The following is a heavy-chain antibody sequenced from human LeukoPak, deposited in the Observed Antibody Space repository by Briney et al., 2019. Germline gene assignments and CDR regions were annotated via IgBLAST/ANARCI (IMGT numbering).Heavy chain of an antibody. D-gene: IGHD3-22*01. J-gene: IGHJ5*02. CDR3: ARSDDSSGYYLNWFGP. V-gene: IGHV1-18*01. CDR2: ISAYNGNT. Sequence: ASVKVSCKASGYTFTSYGISWVRQAPGQGLEWMGWISAYNGNTNYAQKLQGRVTMTTDTSTSTAYMELRSLRSDDTAVYYCARSDDSSGYYLNWFGPWGREPWSPSPQ. CDR1: GYTFTSYG.